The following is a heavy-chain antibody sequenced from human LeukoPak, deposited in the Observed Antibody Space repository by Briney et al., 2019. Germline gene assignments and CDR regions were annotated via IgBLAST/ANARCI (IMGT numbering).Heavy chain of an antibody. V-gene: IGHV3-33*06. D-gene: IGHD2-21*01. CDR2: IWYDGSNK. CDR1: GFTFSSYG. Sequence: GGSLRLSCAASGFTFSSYGMHWVRQAPGKGLEWVAVIWYDGSNKYYADSVKGRFTISRDNSKNTLYMQMNSLRAEDTAVYYCAKDPSILWWGSQFDPWGQGTLVTVSS. CDR3: AKDPSILWWGSQFDP. J-gene: IGHJ5*02.